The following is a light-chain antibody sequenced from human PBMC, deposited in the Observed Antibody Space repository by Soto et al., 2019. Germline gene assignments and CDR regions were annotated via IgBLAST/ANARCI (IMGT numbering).Light chain of an antibody. CDR2: EVS. J-gene: IGLJ2*01. Sequence: QLVLTQPPSASGSPGQSVTISCTGTSSDVGGYNYVSWYQQHPGKAPKLMIYEVSKRPSGVPDRFSGSKSGNTASLTVSGLQAEDEADYYCSSYAGSYVVFGGGTKVTVL. CDR1: SSDVGGYNY. CDR3: SSYAGSYVV. V-gene: IGLV2-8*01.